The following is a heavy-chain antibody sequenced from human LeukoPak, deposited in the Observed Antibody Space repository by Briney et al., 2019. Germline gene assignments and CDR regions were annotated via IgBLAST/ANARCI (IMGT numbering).Heavy chain of an antibody. D-gene: IGHD5-12*01. CDR2: ISGSGGST. CDR1: GFTFSSYA. J-gene: IGHJ3*02. Sequence: GGSLRLSCAASGFTFSSYAMSWVRQAPGKGLEWVSAISGSGGSTYYADSVKGRSTISRDNSKNTLYLQMSSLRAEDTAVYYCARALVAWGAFDIWGQGTMVTVSS. CDR3: ARALVAWGAFDI. V-gene: IGHV3-23*01.